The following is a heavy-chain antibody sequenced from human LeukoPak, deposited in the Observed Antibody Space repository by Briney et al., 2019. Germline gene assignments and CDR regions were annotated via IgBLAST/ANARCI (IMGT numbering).Heavy chain of an antibody. CDR3: ARDQRIAAAAYYYGMDV. J-gene: IGHJ6*02. V-gene: IGHV3-21*01. D-gene: IGHD6-13*01. CDR2: ISSSSSYI. Sequence: PGGSLRLSCAASGFTFSSYSMNWVRQAPGKGLEWVSSISSSSSYIYYADSVKGRFTISRDNAKNSLYLQMNSLRAEDTAVYYCARDQRIAAAAYYYGMDVWGQGTTVTVSS. CDR1: GFTFSSYS.